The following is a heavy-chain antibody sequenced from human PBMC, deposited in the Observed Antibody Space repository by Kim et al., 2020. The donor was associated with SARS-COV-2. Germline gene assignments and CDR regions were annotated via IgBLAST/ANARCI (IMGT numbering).Heavy chain of an antibody. V-gene: IGHV1-69*13. D-gene: IGHD3-16*02. J-gene: IGHJ4*02. CDR3: ARLGGLYDYIWGSYRHNGFFDY. CDR1: GGTFSSYA. CDR2: IIPIFGTA. Sequence: SVKVSCKASGGTFSSYAISWVRQAPGQGLEWMGGIIPIFGTANYAQKFQGRVTITADESTSTAYMELSSLRSEDTAVYYCARLGGLYDYIWGSYRHNGFFDYWGQGTLVTVSS.